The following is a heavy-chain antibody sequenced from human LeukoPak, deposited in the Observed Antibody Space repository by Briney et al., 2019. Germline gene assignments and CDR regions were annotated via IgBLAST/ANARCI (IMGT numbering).Heavy chain of an antibody. CDR3: ATAEIRTVAARCFEY. CDR1: GYTLTELS. Sequence: ASVKVSSKVSGYTLTELSMHCIRQAPGNSPPWMGWCDLEDGETIYAQKLQGRVTMTEDTSTDTAYMELSSLRSEDTAVYYCATAEIRTVAARCFEYWGQGALVTVS. V-gene: IGHV1-24*01. D-gene: IGHD4-23*01. J-gene: IGHJ4*02. CDR2: CDLEDGET.